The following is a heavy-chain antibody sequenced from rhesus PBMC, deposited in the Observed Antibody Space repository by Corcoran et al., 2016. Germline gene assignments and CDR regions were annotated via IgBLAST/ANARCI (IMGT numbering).Heavy chain of an antibody. CDR2: INPYNGNT. CDR1: GYTFTDYY. J-gene: IGHJ4*01. CDR3: AREGSGSWNPYFDY. V-gene: IGHV1S2*01. D-gene: IGHD6-25*01. Sequence: QVQLVQSGAEVKKPGSSVKVSCKASGYTFTDYYMHWVRQAPRQGLEWMGWINPYNGNTKDAQKFQGRGNMTRETSTSTADMELSSLRSEDTAVYYCAREGSGSWNPYFDYWGQGVLVTVSS.